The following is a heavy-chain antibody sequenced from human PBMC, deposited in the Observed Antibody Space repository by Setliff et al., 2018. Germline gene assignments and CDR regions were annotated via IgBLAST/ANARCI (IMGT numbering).Heavy chain of an antibody. V-gene: IGHV4-59*01. J-gene: IGHJ5*02. D-gene: IGHD3-10*01. CDR1: GGSISGYY. CDR2: IYYTGTT. CDR3: AKADEGPRRASGSYYRLLSFDP. Sequence: LSLTCTVSGGSISGYYWSWIRQPPGKELEWIGYIYYTGTTNYNPSLKSRVTISVDTSKNQFSLKLSSVTAADTALYYCAKADEGPRRASGSYYRLLSFDPWGQGKLVTVSS.